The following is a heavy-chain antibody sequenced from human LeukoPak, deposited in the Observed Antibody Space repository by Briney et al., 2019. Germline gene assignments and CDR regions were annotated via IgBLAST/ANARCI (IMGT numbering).Heavy chain of an antibody. CDR2: ISGSGGST. J-gene: IGHJ4*02. V-gene: IGHV3-23*01. Sequence: PGGSLNLSCAASGFTFSSYAMTWVRQAPGEGLGWVSAISGSGGSTYYADSVKGRFTISRDNSKNTLYLQMNSLRAEDTAVYYCASRIAVAIFDYWGQGTLVTVSS. CDR1: GFTFSSYA. D-gene: IGHD6-19*01. CDR3: ASRIAVAIFDY.